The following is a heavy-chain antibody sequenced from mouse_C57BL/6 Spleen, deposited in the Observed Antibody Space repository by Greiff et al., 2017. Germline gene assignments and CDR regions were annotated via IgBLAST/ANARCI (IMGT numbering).Heavy chain of an antibody. CDR2: IYPGSGST. CDR3: AIRGVGGNYGG. Sequence: QVKLQQPGAELVKPGASVKMSCKASGYTFTSYWITWVKQRPGQGLEWIGDIYPGSGSTNYNEKFKSKAKLTVDTSSSTAYMQLSSLTSEDSAVYYGAIRGVGGNYGGWGQGTTLTVSS. CDR1: GYTFTSYW. J-gene: IGHJ2*01. V-gene: IGHV1-55*01. D-gene: IGHD2-1*01.